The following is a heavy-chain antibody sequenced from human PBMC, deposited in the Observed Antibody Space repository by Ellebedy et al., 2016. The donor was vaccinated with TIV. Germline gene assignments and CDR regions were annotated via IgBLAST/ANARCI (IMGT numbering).Heavy chain of an antibody. J-gene: IGHJ4*02. CDR3: GRDYWGSIDY. Sequence: SETLSLXXTVSGGSFTNYAWGWIRQPPGKRLEWIAYVSVNGSDNFNPSLKSRVTMSLDTSKKQFSLNLRSVSAADTAIYFCGRDYWGSIDYWGQGILVTVSS. CDR2: VSVNGSD. V-gene: IGHV4-59*01. CDR1: GGSFTNYA. D-gene: IGHD3-10*01.